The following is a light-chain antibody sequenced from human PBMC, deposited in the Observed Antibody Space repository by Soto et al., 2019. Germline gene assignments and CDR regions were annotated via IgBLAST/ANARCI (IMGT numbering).Light chain of an antibody. V-gene: IGKV1-39*01. J-gene: IGKJ1*01. Sequence: DIQMTQSPSSLSASVGDGLTITCRASQSINSHLNWYQQKPGKAPKLLIYAASSLQSGVPSRFSGSGSGTDFTLSISSLQPEDFATYYGQQTYSSPVTFGQGTKVEI. CDR3: QQTYSSPVT. CDR2: AAS. CDR1: QSINSH.